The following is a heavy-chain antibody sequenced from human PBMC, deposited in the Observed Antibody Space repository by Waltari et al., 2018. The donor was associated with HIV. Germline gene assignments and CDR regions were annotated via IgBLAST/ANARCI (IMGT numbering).Heavy chain of an antibody. V-gene: IGHV4-39*01. D-gene: IGHD4-17*01. J-gene: IGHJ6*02. CDR3: ARLGHDYGGREDYGMDV. CDR1: GGSISSSSYY. CDR2: IYYSGST. Sequence: QLQLQESGPGLVKPSETLSLTCTVSGGSISSSSYYWGWIRQPPGKGLAWIGSIYYSGSTYYNPSLKSRVTISVDTSKNQFSLKLSSVTAADTAVYYCARLGHDYGGREDYGMDVWGQGTTVTVSS.